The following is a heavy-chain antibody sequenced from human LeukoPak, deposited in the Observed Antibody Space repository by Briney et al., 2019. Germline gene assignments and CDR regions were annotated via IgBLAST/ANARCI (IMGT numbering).Heavy chain of an antibody. CDR2: ISAYTGNT. V-gene: IGHV1-18*01. D-gene: IGHD3-3*01. CDR3: ARDPGRGTYDTSGFQY. CDR1: GYTFGDYG. J-gene: IGHJ4*02. Sequence: ASVKVSCKASGYTFGDYGITWIRQAPGQGLEWMGWISAYTGNTNYAQNFQGRVVMIVDSSTDTAYMELRSLTSDDTAVYFCARDPGRGTYDTSGFQYWGQGTLVTVSS.